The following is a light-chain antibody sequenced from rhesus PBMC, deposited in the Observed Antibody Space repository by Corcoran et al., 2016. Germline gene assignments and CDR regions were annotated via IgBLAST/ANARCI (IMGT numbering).Light chain of an antibody. V-gene: IGKV3-42*03. J-gene: IGKJ4*01. CDR1: PSVSKT. Sequence: EIVLTQSPGTLSLSPGDRATLSCRASPSVSKTLAWYTQKPEQAPSLLIDGASNRATGIPDRFRGSGSGTDFTLTISSLEPEDFAVYYCQQYSDWPLTFGGGTKVEIK. CDR3: QQYSDWPLT. CDR2: GAS.